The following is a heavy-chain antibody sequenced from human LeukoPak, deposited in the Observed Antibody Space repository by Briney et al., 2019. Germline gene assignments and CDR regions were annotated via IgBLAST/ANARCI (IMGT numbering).Heavy chain of an antibody. CDR1: GFTFGDYG. CDR2: IRSKAYGGTT. D-gene: IGHD5-24*01. CDR3: TRDGGDGYTSLDAFDI. V-gene: IGHV3-49*04. Sequence: GGSLRLSCTASGFTFGDYGMSWVRQAPGKGLEWVGFIRSKAYGGTTEYAASVKGRFTISRDDSKSIAYLQMNSLKTEDTAVYYCTRDGGDGYTSLDAFDIWGQGTMVTVSS. J-gene: IGHJ3*02.